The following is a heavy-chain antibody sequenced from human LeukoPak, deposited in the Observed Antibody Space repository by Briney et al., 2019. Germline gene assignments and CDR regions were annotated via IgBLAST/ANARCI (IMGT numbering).Heavy chain of an antibody. J-gene: IGHJ4*02. CDR2: IYTSGST. CDR3: AREDSSGYYEPFDY. V-gene: IGHV4-4*07. CDR1: GGSISSYY. Sequence: SETLSLTCTVSGGSISSYYWSWIRQPAGKGLEWIGRIYTSGSTNYNPSLKSRVTMSVDTSRNQFSLKLSSVTAADTAVDYCAREDSSGYYEPFDYWGQGTLVTVSS. D-gene: IGHD3-22*01.